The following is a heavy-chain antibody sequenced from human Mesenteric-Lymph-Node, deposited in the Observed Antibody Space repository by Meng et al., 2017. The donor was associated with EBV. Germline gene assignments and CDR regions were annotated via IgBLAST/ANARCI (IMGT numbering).Heavy chain of an antibody. CDR2: INHSGSA. Sequence: VRLQQWGAGLLKPSETLSLTCEVSGGSFSNYYWSWIRQTPGKGLEWIGEINHSGSANYNPSLKSRVTISIDTSKNQFSLRLNSVTAADTAVYYCARGVQVAWRFDPWGQGTLVTVSS. D-gene: IGHD2-15*01. CDR1: GGSFSNYY. CDR3: ARGVQVAWRFDP. V-gene: IGHV4-34*02. J-gene: IGHJ5*02.